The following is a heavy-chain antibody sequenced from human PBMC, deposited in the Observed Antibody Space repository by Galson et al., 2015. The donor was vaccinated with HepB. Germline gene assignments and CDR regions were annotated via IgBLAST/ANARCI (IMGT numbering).Heavy chain of an antibody. J-gene: IGHJ3*02. CDR3: AGFQSLEWFPDAFDI. CDR2: IYYSGST. Sequence: ETLSLTCTVSGGSISSYYWSWIRQPPGKGLEWIGYIYYSGSTYYNPSLKSRVTISVDTSKNQFSLKLSSVTAADTAVYYCAGFQSLEWFPDAFDIWGQGTMVTVSS. CDR1: GGSISSYY. D-gene: IGHD3-3*01. V-gene: IGHV4-59*06.